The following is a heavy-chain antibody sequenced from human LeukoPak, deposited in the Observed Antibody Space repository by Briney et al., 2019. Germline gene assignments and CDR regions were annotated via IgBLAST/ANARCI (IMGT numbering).Heavy chain of an antibody. V-gene: IGHV4-61*02. CDR2: IYTSGST. CDR1: GGSISSGSYY. D-gene: IGHD5-18*01. J-gene: IGHJ6*03. Sequence: TTSETLSLTCTVSGGSISSGSYYWSWIRQPAGKGLEWIGRIYTSGSTNYNPSLKSRVTMSVDTSKNQFSLKLSSVTAADTAVYYCARRYYTAMANYYYYYMDVWGKGTTVTVSS. CDR3: ARRYYTAMANYYYYYMDV.